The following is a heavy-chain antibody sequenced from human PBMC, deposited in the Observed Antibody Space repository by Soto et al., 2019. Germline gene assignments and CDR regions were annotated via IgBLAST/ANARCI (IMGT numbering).Heavy chain of an antibody. V-gene: IGHV1-2*04. CDR1: GYTFTGYY. D-gene: IGHD6-19*01. CDR3: ARMKRLERPGIAVYYFDY. J-gene: IGHJ4*02. CDR2: INPNSGGT. Sequence: ASVKVSCKASGYTFTGYYMHWVRQAPGQGLEWMGWINPNSGGTNYAQKFQGWVTMTRDTSISTAYMELSRLRSDDTAVYYCARMKRLERPGIAVYYFDYWGQGTLVTVS.